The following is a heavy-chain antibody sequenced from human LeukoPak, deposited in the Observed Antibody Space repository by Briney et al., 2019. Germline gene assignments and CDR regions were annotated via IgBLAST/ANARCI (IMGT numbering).Heavy chain of an antibody. V-gene: IGHV3-21*01. CDR3: ARGGPYGSGSFVDY. CDR1: GFTFSSYS. CDR2: ISSSSSYI. D-gene: IGHD3-10*01. J-gene: IGHJ4*02. Sequence: GGSLRLSCAASGFTFSSYSMNWVRQAPGKGLEWVSSISSSSSYIYYADSVKGRFTISRDNAKNSLYLQMNSLRAEDTAVYYCARGGPYGSGSFVDYWGQGALVTVSS.